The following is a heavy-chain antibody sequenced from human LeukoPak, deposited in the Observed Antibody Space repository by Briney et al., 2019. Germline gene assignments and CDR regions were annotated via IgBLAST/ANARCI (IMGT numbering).Heavy chain of an antibody. D-gene: IGHD4-17*01. V-gene: IGHV3-30*03. CDR3: ARGNYGDERPYYYYYYGMDV. CDR1: GFIFSNYG. Sequence: GGSLRLSCAASGFIFSNYGMHWVRQAPGKGLEWVAVISYDDSSKYYADSVKGRFTISRDNSKNTLYLQMNSLRAEDTAVYYCARGNYGDERPYYYYYYGMDVWGQGTTVTVSS. J-gene: IGHJ6*02. CDR2: ISYDDSSK.